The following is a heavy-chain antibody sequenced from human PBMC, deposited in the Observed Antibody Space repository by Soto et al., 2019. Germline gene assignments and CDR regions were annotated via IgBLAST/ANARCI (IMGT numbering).Heavy chain of an antibody. CDR1: GFTFSSYA. CDR3: AKGSKGFDY. J-gene: IGHJ4*02. Sequence: EVQLLESGGGLVQPGGPLRLSCAASGFTFSSYAMTWVRQAPGKGLEWVSAITGGGDNTYYADSMKGRFTISRDNFKNTLYLQMDSLRDEDTAIYYCAKGSKGFDYWGQGTLVTVSS. V-gene: IGHV3-23*01. D-gene: IGHD2-2*01. CDR2: ITGGGDNT.